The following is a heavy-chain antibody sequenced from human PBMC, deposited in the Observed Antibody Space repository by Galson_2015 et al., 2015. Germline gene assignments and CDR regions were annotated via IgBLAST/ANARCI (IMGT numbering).Heavy chain of an antibody. J-gene: IGHJ6*02. CDR3: ARDKDLYYYYGIDV. V-gene: IGHV1-3*01. Sequence: SVKVCCKASGYTFTSYAMHWVRQAPGQRLEWMGWISPANGNTKYSQRFQARVTITRDTSASTIYMDLSSLRSEDTAVYYCARDKDLYYYYGIDVWGQGTTVTVSS. CDR1: GYTFTSYA. CDR2: ISPANGNT.